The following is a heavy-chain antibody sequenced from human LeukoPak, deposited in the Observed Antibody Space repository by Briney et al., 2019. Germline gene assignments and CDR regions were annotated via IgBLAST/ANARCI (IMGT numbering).Heavy chain of an antibody. Sequence: GGSLRLSCAAPGFTFSSYAMSWVRQAPGKGLEWVSAISGSGGSTYYADSVKGRFTISRDNSKNTLYLQMNSLRAEDTAVYYCAKDWYYDFWSGYSYFDYWGQGTLVTVSS. V-gene: IGHV3-23*01. CDR3: AKDWYYDFWSGYSYFDY. D-gene: IGHD3-3*01. J-gene: IGHJ4*02. CDR2: ISGSGGST. CDR1: GFTFSSYA.